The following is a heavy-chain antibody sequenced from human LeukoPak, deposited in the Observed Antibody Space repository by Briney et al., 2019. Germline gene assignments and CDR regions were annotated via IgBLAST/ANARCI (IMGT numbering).Heavy chain of an antibody. CDR2: IYYRSKWYN. Sequence: SQTLSLTCAISRDSVSSNSAAWNWIRQSPSRGLEWLGRIYYRSKWYNDYAVSVKSRITINPDTSKNQFSLQLSSVTPEDTAVYYCARVGRYCSGGSCYYFDYWGQGTLVTVSS. D-gene: IGHD2-15*01. J-gene: IGHJ4*02. V-gene: IGHV6-1*01. CDR3: ARVGRYCSGGSCYYFDY. CDR1: RDSVSSNSAA.